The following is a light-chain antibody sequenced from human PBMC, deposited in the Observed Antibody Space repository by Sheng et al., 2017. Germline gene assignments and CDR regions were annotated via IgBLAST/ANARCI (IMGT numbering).Light chain of an antibody. CDR2: AKN. Sequence: SSELTQDPAVSVALGQTVRITCQGDSLRSYFATWYQQKPGQAPLLVIHAKNNRASGIPDRFSASNSGDTSSLTITGAQAEDEADYYCNSRDSSGNRVIFGGGTKLSVL. CDR3: NSRDSSGNRVI. V-gene: IGLV3-19*01. CDR1: SLRSYF. J-gene: IGLJ2*01.